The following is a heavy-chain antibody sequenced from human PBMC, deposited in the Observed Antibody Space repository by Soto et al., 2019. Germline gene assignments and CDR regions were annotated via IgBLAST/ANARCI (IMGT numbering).Heavy chain of an antibody. D-gene: IGHD6-19*01. CDR2: IIPIFGTA. J-gene: IGHJ3*02. Sequence: QVQLVQSGAEVKKPGSSVKVSCKASGGTFSSYAISWVRQAPGQGLEWMGGIIPIFGTANYAQKFQGRVKITADESTSTAYMELSSLRSEEPAVYYCARDPQVKGGQWLAQAGKGSVAFDIWGQGTMVTVSS. CDR3: ARDPQVKGGQWLAQAGKGSVAFDI. CDR1: GGTFSSYA. V-gene: IGHV1-69*12.